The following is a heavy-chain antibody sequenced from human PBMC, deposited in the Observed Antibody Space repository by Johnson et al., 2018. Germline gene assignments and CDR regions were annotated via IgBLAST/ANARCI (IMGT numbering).Heavy chain of an antibody. J-gene: IGHJ6*02. CDR3: ASDIGYCSGGSCQIYGMDV. D-gene: IGHD2-15*01. CDR2: ISYDGSNK. Sequence: QVQLVQSGGGVVQPGRSLRLSCAASGFTFSSYGMHWVRQAPGKGLEWVAVISYDGSNKYYADSVKGRFTISRDNSKNTLYLQMNSLRAEDTAVYYCASDIGYCSGGSCQIYGMDVWGQGTTVTVSS. CDR1: GFTFSSYG. V-gene: IGHV3-30*03.